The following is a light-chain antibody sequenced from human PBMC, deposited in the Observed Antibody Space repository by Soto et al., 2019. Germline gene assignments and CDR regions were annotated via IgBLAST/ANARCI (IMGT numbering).Light chain of an antibody. CDR2: WAS. J-gene: IGKJ1*01. V-gene: IGKV4-1*01. CDR3: QQYNSIPPT. Sequence: DIVMTQSPDSLAVSLGERATINCKSSQSVLYSSNNKNYLAWFQQKPRQPPKLLIYWASTRVSGVPDRFSGSGSGTDFTLTISSLQAEDVEVYYCQQYNSIPPTFGQGTKVEIK. CDR1: QSVLYSSNNKNY.